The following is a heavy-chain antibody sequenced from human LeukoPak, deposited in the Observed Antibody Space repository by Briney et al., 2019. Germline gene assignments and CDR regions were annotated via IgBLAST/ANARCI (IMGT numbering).Heavy chain of an antibody. V-gene: IGHV3-9*01. CDR3: AKGGYSYDPYYFDY. CDR1: GFTFDDYA. J-gene: IGHJ4*02. Sequence: PGGSLRLSCAASGFTFDDYAMHWVRQAPGKGLEWVSGISWNSGSIGYADSVKGRFTISRDNAKNSLYLQMNSLRAEDTALYYCAKGGYSYDPYYFDYWGQETLVAVSS. CDR2: ISWNSGSI. D-gene: IGHD5-18*01.